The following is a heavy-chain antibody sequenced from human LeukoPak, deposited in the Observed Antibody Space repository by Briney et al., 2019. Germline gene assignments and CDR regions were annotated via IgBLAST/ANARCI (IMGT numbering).Heavy chain of an antibody. D-gene: IGHD3-10*02. CDR1: GFNFDRYT. Sequence: GGSLRLSCATSGFNFDRYTIHWVRQAPGKGLEWVSLAGWAGGTTFYSDSVRGRFTISRDSGRRSVYLQMNSLTTDDTAFYFCAKELDTMFFDYWGQGALVTVSS. CDR2: AGWAGGTT. CDR3: AKELDTMFFDY. J-gene: IGHJ4*02. V-gene: IGHV3-43*01.